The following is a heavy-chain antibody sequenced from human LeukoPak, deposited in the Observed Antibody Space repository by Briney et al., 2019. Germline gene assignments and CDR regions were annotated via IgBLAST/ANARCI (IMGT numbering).Heavy chain of an antibody. CDR2: IYYSGST. CDR1: GGSISSNSYY. CDR3: ARDLDYGGNSGGKYYYYMDV. J-gene: IGHJ6*03. Sequence: SETLSLTCAVSGGSISSNSYYWGWIRQPPGKGLEWIGSIYYSGSTYYNPSLKSRVTISVDTSKNQFSLKLSSVTAADTAVYYCARDLDYGGNSGGKYYYYMDVWGKGTTVTVSS. D-gene: IGHD4-23*01. V-gene: IGHV4-39*07.